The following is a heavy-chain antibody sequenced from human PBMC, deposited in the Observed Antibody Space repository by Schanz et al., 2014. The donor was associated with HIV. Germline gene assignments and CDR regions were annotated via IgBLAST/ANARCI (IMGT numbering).Heavy chain of an antibody. Sequence: EVQLVESGGGLVKRGGSLRLSCAASGFTFSTYAMAWVRQTPGKGLEWVSLIGSGGGRTYYADSVKGRVTISRDNSKNTLYLQMNSLRAEDTAVYYCARGLPADYWGQGTLVTVSS. CDR3: ARGLPADY. CDR1: GFTFSTYA. CDR2: IGSGGGRT. V-gene: IGHV3-23*04. D-gene: IGHD5-18*01. J-gene: IGHJ4*02.